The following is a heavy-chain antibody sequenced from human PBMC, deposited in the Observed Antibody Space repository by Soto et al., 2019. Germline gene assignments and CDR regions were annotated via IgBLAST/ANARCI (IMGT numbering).Heavy chain of an antibody. CDR2: ISYDGSNK. Sequence: GGSLRLSCAASGFTFSSYGMHWVRQAPGKGLEWVAVISYDGSNKYYADSVKGRFTISRDNSKNTLYLQMNSLRAEDTAVYYCAKDGTAYSGYVLSYYYYYYMDVWGKGTTVTVSS. D-gene: IGHD5-12*01. CDR3: AKDGTAYSGYVLSYYYYYYMDV. CDR1: GFTFSSYG. V-gene: IGHV3-30*18. J-gene: IGHJ6*03.